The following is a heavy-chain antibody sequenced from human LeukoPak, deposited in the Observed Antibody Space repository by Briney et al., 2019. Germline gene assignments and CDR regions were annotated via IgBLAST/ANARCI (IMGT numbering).Heavy chain of an antibody. D-gene: IGHD2-2*01. CDR3: ARGVRYQLLISRFDP. V-gene: IGHV1-69*13. J-gene: IGHJ5*02. Sequence: SVKVSRKASGGTFSSYAISWVRQAPGQGLEWMGGIIPIFGTANYAQKFQGRVTITADESTSTAYMELSSLRSEDTAVYYCARGVRYQLLISRFDPWGQGTLVTVSS. CDR1: GGTFSSYA. CDR2: IIPIFGTA.